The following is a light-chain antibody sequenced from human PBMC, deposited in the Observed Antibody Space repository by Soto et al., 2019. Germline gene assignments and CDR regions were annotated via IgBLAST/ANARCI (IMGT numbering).Light chain of an antibody. V-gene: IGLV2-14*01. J-gene: IGLJ1*01. CDR2: EVS. Sequence: QSVLTQPASMSGSPGQSITISCTGTSSDVGGYNYVSWYQQHPGKAPKLTIYEVSNRPSGVSNRFSGSKSGNTASLTISGLQAEDEADYHCSSYTSSSTLVFGTGTKVTVL. CDR1: SSDVGGYNY. CDR3: SSYTSSSTLV.